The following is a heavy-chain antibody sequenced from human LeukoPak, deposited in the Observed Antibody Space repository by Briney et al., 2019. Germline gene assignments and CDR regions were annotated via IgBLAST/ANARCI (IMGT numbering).Heavy chain of an antibody. D-gene: IGHD1-1*01. CDR2: ISGDGGST. CDR3: ARDSETETGWYYYGMDV. J-gene: IGHJ6*02. V-gene: IGHV3-43*02. Sequence: GGSLRLSCAAPGFIFDDYAIHWVRQAPGKGLEWVSLISGDGGSTFYADSVKGRFTISRDNSKNTLYLQIYSLRAEDTAIYYCARDSETETGWYYYGMDVWGQGTTVTVSS. CDR1: GFIFDDYA.